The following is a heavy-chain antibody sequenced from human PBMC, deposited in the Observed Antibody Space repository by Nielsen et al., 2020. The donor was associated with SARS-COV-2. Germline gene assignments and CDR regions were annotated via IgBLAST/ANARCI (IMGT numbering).Heavy chain of an antibody. D-gene: IGHD3-22*01. CDR3: ARDSSGTYRRVDY. J-gene: IGHJ4*02. CDR2: INPTNGGT. V-gene: IGHV1-46*01. CDR1: GYTFTNNY. Sequence: ASVKVSCTASGYTFTNNYMHWVRQAPGQGLEWMGLINPTNGGTTYAQKFLGTVTMTRYTSTSTVYMELSSLRSDDTAVYYCARDSSGTYRRVDYWGQGTLVTVSS.